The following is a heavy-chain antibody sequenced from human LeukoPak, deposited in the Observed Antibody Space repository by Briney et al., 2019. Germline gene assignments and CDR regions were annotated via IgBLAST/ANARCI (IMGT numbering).Heavy chain of an antibody. Sequence: SVKVSCKASGGTSSTYTITWVRQAPGQGLEWMGGIIPIFRTPNYAQKFQGRVTITTDESTSTAYMELSSLKSEDTAIYYCARVDRYYLYLDVWGKGTTVTVSS. CDR3: ARVDRYYLYLDV. CDR2: IIPIFRTP. CDR1: GGTSSTYT. J-gene: IGHJ6*03. V-gene: IGHV1-69*05.